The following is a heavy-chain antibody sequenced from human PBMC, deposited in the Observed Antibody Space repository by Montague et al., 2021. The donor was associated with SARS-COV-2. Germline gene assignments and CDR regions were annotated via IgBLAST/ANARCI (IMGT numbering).Heavy chain of an antibody. J-gene: IGHJ4*02. CDR1: GGSISSYC. Sequence: SETLSLTCTVSGGSISSYCWSWIRQPPGKGLEWIGYIYYSGSTNYNPSLKSRVTISVDTSKNQFSLKLSSVTAADTAVYYCARVFPRCLEFYPYFDYWGQGTLVTVSS. V-gene: IGHV4-59*01. CDR2: IYYSGST. CDR3: ARVFPRCLEFYPYFDY. D-gene: IGHD5-24*01.